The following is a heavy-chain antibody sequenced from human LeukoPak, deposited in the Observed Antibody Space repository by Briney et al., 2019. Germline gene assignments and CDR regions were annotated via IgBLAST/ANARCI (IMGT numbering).Heavy chain of an antibody. CDR2: IYYSGST. CDR1: GDSISSSVYY. CDR3: ARDYSPPPHMIEYTDWSYYMDV. Sequence: SETLSLTCSVSGDSISSSVYYWGWIRQPPGKGLEWIGSIYYSGSTYYNPSLRSRVTISIDTSKNQFSLKVNSVTAADTAVYFCARDYSPPPHMIEYTDWSYYMDVWGKGTTVTVSS. V-gene: IGHV4-39*07. J-gene: IGHJ6*03. D-gene: IGHD3-22*01.